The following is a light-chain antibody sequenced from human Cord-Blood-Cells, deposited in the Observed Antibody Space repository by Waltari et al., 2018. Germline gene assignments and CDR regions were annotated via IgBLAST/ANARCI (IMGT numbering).Light chain of an antibody. J-gene: IGLJ2*01. CDR3: SSYAGSTV. CDR1: SSDVGGHHY. V-gene: IGLV2-8*01. CDR2: EVS. Sequence: QSALTQPPPASGSPGQSVTISCTGTSSDVGGHHYVSWYQQHPGKAPKLMIYEVSKRPSGVPDRFSGSKSGNTASLTVSGLQAEDEADYCCSSYAGSTVFGGGTKLTVL.